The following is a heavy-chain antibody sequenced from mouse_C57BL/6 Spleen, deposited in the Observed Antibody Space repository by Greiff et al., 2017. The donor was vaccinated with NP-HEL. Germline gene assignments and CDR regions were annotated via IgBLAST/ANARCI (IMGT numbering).Heavy chain of an antibody. J-gene: IGHJ2*01. D-gene: IGHD1-1*01. V-gene: IGHV1-42*01. CDR2: INPRTGGT. CDR1: GYSFTGYY. Sequence: VQLKQSGPELVKPGASVKISCKASGYSFTGYYMNWVKQSPEKSLEWIGEINPRTGGTTYNQKFKAKATLTVDKSSSTAYMQLKSLTAEDSAVYYCARSGYYGSSSVFDYWGQGTTLTVSS. CDR3: ARSGYYGSSSVFDY.